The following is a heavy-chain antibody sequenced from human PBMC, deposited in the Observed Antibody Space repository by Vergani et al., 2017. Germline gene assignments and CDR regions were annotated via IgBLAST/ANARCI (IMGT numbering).Heavy chain of an antibody. CDR1: GGTFSSYA. CDR3: AGARDRQLDTLIDY. D-gene: IGHD6-13*01. J-gene: IGHJ4*02. CDR2: IIPIFGTA. Sequence: QVQLVQSGAEVKKPGSSVKVSCKASGGTFSSYAISWVRQAPGQGLEWMGGIIPIFGTANYEQKFQGRVTITADESTSTAYMELSSLRAEDPAVYYCAGARDRQLDTLIDYWGQGTLVTVSS. V-gene: IGHV1-69*01.